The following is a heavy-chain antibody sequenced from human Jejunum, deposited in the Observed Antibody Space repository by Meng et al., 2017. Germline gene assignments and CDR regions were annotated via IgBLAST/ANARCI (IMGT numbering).Heavy chain of an antibody. V-gene: IGHV4-4*02. CDR1: GVSTTAPFY. CDR3: ARAIRERYFDS. J-gene: IGHJ4*02. D-gene: IGHD1-14*01. Sequence: QVHLQASGPGLVKPSGTLSLTCTVSGVSTTAPFYWTWICQAPGKGLEWIGEVWPSGATYYNPSLSSRITISIDTSNNQFSLEVAFLTAADTAVYYCARAIRERYFDSWGQGTLVTVSS. CDR2: VWPSGAT.